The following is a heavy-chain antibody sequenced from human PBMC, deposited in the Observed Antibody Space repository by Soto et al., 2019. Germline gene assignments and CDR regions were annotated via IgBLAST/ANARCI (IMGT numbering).Heavy chain of an antibody. Sequence: HPGGSLRLPCAASGFNFNNYAMSWVRQAPGKGLEGVSHIGANGDRTYHADSVKGRLTISRDNSKKTVYLQMESLRAEDKAVYYCTGATYSDYWGQGTLVTVSS. CDR1: GFNFNNYA. CDR2: IGANGDRT. CDR3: TGATYSDY. J-gene: IGHJ4*02. D-gene: IGHD2-15*01. V-gene: IGHV3-23*01.